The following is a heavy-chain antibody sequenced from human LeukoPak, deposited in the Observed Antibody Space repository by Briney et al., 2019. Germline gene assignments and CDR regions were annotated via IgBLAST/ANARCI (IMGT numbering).Heavy chain of an antibody. CDR2: IIPIFGTA. V-gene: IGHV1-69*05. J-gene: IGHJ4*02. D-gene: IGHD3-22*01. CDR1: GGTFSSYA. Sequence: GSSVKVSCKASGGTFSSYAISWVRQAPGQGLEWMGGIIPIFGTANYAQKFQGRVTITTDGSTSTAYMELSSLRSEDTAVYYCARESLEGITMIDDYWGQGTPVTVSS. CDR3: ARESLEGITMIDDY.